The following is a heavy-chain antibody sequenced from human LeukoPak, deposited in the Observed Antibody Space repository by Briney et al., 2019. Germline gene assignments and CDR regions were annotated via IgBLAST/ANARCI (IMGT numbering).Heavy chain of an antibody. D-gene: IGHD1-1*01. CDR2: ISYDGSNK. CDR1: GFTFSNYG. CDR3: ASGTDYYYYYGMDV. Sequence: PGRSLRLSCAASGFTFSNYGMHWVRQAPGKGLEWVAVISYDGSNKYYADSVKGRFTISRDNSKNTLYLQMNSLRAEDTAVYYCASGTDYYYYYGMDVWRQGTTVSVSS. V-gene: IGHV3-30*03. J-gene: IGHJ6*02.